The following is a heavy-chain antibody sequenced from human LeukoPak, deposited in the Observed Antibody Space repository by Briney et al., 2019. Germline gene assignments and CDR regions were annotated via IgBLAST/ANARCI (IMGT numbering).Heavy chain of an antibody. CDR3: TSEYSSGWYNY. CDR2: ISAYNGNT. J-gene: IGHJ4*02. CDR1: GYTLTSYG. V-gene: IGHV1-18*01. D-gene: IGHD6-19*01. Sequence: ASVKVSRKASGYTLTSYGISWVRQAPGQGLEWMGWISAYNGNTNYAQNLQGRVTMTTDRSTSTAYMELRSLRSDDTAVYYCTSEYSSGWYNYWGQGTLVTVSS.